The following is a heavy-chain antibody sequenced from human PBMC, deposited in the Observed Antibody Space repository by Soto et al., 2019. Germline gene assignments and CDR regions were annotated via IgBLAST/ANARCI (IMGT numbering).Heavy chain of an antibody. CDR2: IIPIFGTA. V-gene: IGHV1-69*12. CDR3: ARAGRVGSYYYYYGMDV. CDR1: GGAFSSYA. J-gene: IGHJ6*02. D-gene: IGHD1-26*01. Sequence: QVQLVQSGAEVKKPGSSVKVSCKASGGAFSSYAISWVRQAPGQGLEWMGGIIPIFGTANYAQKFQGRVTITADESTSTAYMELSSLRSEDTAVYYCARAGRVGSYYYYYGMDVWGQGTTVTVSS.